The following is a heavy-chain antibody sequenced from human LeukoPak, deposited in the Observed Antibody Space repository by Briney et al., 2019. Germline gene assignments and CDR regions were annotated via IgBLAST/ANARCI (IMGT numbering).Heavy chain of an antibody. Sequence: SVKVSCKASGGTFSSYAISWVRQAPGQGLEWMGGIIPIFGTANYAQKFQGRVTITADESTSTAYMELSSLRSEDTAVYYCLAPYCSSTSCYDYWGQGTLVTVSS. D-gene: IGHD2-2*01. CDR3: LAPYCSSTSCYDY. CDR2: IIPIFGTA. J-gene: IGHJ4*02. CDR1: GGTFSSYA. V-gene: IGHV1-69*13.